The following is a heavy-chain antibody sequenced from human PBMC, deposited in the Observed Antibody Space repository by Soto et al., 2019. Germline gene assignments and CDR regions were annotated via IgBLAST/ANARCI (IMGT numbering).Heavy chain of an antibody. V-gene: IGHV3-23*01. CDR2: ISGSAGST. CDR3: AKAGGAAGTVDYFDY. CDR1: GFTFNNYA. D-gene: IGHD6-13*01. J-gene: IGHJ4*02. Sequence: GGSLRLSCAASGFTFNNYAINWVRQSPGKGLEWVSVISGSAGSTYYADSVKGRFTITRDNSKNTLYLQMSSLRAEDTAVYYCAKAGGAAGTVDYFDYWGQGTLVTVSS.